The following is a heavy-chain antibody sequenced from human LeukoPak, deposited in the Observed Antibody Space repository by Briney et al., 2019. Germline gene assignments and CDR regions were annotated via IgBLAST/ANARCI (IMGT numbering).Heavy chain of an antibody. Sequence: SETLSLTCTVSGGSISSYFWSWIRQPAGKGLEWMGRIYTSGSTNYNPSHKSRVSMSVDTSKNQFSLKLSSVTAAYTAVYYCARDHGYANWFDPWGQGTLVTVSS. V-gene: IGHV4-4*07. CDR3: ARDHGYANWFDP. J-gene: IGHJ5*02. D-gene: IGHD5-18*01. CDR1: GGSISSYF. CDR2: IYTSGST.